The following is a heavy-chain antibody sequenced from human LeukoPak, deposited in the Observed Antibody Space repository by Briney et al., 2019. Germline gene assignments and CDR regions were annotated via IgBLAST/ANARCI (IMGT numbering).Heavy chain of an antibody. CDR2: ISGSGSGT. CDR1: GFTFSTYA. Sequence: GGSQRLSCAASGFTFSTYAMSWVRQAPGKGLEWVSAISGSGSGTYYADSVKGRFTISRDNSKSTLYLQMTSLRAEDTALYYCAKNGVPVRIWGQGTLVTVSS. J-gene: IGHJ4*02. V-gene: IGHV3-23*01. D-gene: IGHD4-17*01. CDR3: AKNGVPVRI.